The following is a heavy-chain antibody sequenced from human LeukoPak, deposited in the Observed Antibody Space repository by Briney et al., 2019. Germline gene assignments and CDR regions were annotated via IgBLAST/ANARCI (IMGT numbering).Heavy chain of an antibody. V-gene: IGHV1-46*03. D-gene: IGHD5-12*01. Sequence: ASVKVSCKASGYTFTSYYMHWVRQAPGQGLEWMGIINPSGGSTSYAQKFQGRVTMTRDTPTSTVYMELSSLRSEDTAVYYCARGHSGYDRTNWFDPWGQGTLVTVSS. CDR1: GYTFTSYY. J-gene: IGHJ5*02. CDR2: INPSGGST. CDR3: ARGHSGYDRTNWFDP.